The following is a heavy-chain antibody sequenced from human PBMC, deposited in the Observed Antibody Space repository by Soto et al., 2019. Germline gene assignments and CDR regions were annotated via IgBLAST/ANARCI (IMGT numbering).Heavy chain of an antibody. CDR2: IFYTGTT. CDR1: GGSINYNSYH. CDR3: ARLVVVAPVANV. V-gene: IGHV4-39*02. J-gene: IGHJ4*02. Sequence: SETLSLTCSVSGGSINYNSYHWGWIRQPPGQGLEWIGSIFYTGTTFYNPSLESRVTMSVDTSKNSFSLHLTSVTAADTAVYFCARLVVVAPVANVWGQGTLGTVS. D-gene: IGHD2-2*01.